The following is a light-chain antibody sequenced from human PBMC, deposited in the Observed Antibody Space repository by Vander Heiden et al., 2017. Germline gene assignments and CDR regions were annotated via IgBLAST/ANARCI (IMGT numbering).Light chain of an antibody. CDR3: QQYGSSPPT. J-gene: IGKJ1*01. CDR2: GAS. Sequence: IVLTQSPGTLSLSPGERATLSCRASQSVSSSYLAWYQQKPGQPPRLLIDGASSRATGIPDRFSGSGSGTDFTLTISRLEPEDVAVYYCQQYGSSPPTFGQGTKVEIK. CDR1: QSVSSSY. V-gene: IGKV3-20*01.